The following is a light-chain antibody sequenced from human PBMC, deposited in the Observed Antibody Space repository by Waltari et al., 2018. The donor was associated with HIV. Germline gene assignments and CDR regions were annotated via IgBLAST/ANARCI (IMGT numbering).Light chain of an antibody. CDR1: QSILYSPNSKNY. Sequence: DIVMTQSPDSLAVSLGERATINCKSSQSILYSPNSKNYLAWYQQKSGQPPKLLLYWATTRDSGVPDRFNGSGSGADFTLTISSLLAEDVAVYYCLQYYETSYSFGQGTKLEIK. CDR3: LQYYETSYS. V-gene: IGKV4-1*01. CDR2: WAT. J-gene: IGKJ2*03.